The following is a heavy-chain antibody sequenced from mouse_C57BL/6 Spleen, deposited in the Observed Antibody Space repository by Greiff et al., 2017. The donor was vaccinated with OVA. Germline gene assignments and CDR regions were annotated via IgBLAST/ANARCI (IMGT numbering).Heavy chain of an antibody. V-gene: IGHV1-52*01. Sequence: QVQLQQSGAELVRPGSSVKLSCKASGYTFTSYWMHWVKQRPIQGLEWIGNIDPSDSETHYNQKFKDKATLTVDKSSSTAYMQLSSLTSEDSAVYYCARGYGSSYGFAYWGQGTLVTVSA. J-gene: IGHJ3*01. CDR1: GYTFTSYW. D-gene: IGHD1-1*01. CDR3: ARGYGSSYGFAY. CDR2: IDPSDSET.